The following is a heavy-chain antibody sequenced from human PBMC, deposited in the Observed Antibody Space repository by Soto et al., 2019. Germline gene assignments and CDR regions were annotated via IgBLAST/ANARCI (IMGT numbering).Heavy chain of an antibody. CDR2: IIYDGDNK. CDR3: AAELGNTGYDGHDY. J-gene: IGHJ4*02. D-gene: IGHD5-12*01. Sequence: QVQLVESGGGVVQPGRSLRLSCAASGLTFSRYAMHWVRQAPGKGLEWVALIIYDGDNKHYADSVQGRFTISRDNSKNTLYLQMNSLRAADTAVYYCAAELGNTGYDGHDYWGQGTLVTVSS. CDR1: GLTFSRYA. V-gene: IGHV3-30*04.